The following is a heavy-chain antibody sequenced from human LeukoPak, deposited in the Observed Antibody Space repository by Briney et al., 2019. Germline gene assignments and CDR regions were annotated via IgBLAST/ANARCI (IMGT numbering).Heavy chain of an antibody. CDR3: ARPPGCGGSCYSGNYYYYYGMDV. CDR1: GGSISSYY. J-gene: IGHJ6*04. Sequence: SETLSLTCTVSGGSISSYYWSWIRQPPGKGLEWIGYIYYSGSANYNPSLKSRVTISVDTSKNQFSLKLSSVTAADTAVYYCARPPGCGGSCYSGNYYYYYGMDVWGKGTTVTVSS. CDR2: IYYSGSA. D-gene: IGHD2-15*01. V-gene: IGHV4-59*01.